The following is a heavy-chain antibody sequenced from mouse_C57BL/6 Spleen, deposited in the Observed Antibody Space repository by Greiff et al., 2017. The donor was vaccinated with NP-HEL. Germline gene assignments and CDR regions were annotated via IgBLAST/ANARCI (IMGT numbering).Heavy chain of an antibody. Sequence: DVHLVESGGGLVQPGGSLSLSCAASGFTFTDYYMSWVRQPPGKALEWLGFIRNKANGYTTEYSASVKGRFTISRDNSQSILYLQMNALRAEDSATYYCARSYDGYYEAYWGQGTLVTVSA. V-gene: IGHV7-3*01. CDR2: IRNKANGYTT. CDR3: ARSYDGYYEAY. D-gene: IGHD2-3*01. CDR1: GFTFTDYY. J-gene: IGHJ3*01.